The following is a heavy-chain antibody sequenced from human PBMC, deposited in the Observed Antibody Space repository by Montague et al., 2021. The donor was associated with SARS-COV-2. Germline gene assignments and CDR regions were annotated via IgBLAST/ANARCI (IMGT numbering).Heavy chain of an antibody. V-gene: IGHV4-4*02. CDR3: ARGYRRITIFGVVIYDAFDI. D-gene: IGHD3-3*01. J-gene: IGHJ3*02. CDR1: GGSISSNNW. Sequence: SETLSLTCAVYGGSISSNNWWSWVRQPPGKGLEWVRVIHHSGSTNNNPSLKSRVTISVDKYKNLFSLKPSSVTAADTAECYCARGYRRITIFGVVIYDAFDIWGQGTMITVSS. CDR2: IHHSGST.